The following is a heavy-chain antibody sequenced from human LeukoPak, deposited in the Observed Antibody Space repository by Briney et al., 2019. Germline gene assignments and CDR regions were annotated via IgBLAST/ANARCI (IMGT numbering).Heavy chain of an antibody. CDR1: GFTFSSYG. D-gene: IGHD4-17*01. V-gene: IGHV3-30*18. J-gene: IGHJ4*02. CDR3: AKVFFIKDYGDYGKYFDY. Sequence: PGRSLRLSCAASGFTFSSYGMHWVRQAPGKGLEWVAVISYDGSNKYYADSVKGRFTISRDNSKNTLYLQMNSLRAEDTAVYYCAKVFFIKDYGDYGKYFDYWGQGTLVTVSS. CDR2: ISYDGSNK.